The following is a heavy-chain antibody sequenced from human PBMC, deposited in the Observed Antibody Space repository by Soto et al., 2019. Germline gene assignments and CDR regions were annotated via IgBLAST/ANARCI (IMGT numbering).Heavy chain of an antibody. D-gene: IGHD6-13*01. Sequence: GGSLRLSCAASGFTFSSYAMSWVRQAPGKGLEWVSAISGSGGSTYYADSVKGRFTISRDNSKNTLYLQMNSLRAEDTAVYYCAKKVPIAAAGRGGRYMDVWGKGTTVTVSS. CDR1: GFTFSSYA. V-gene: IGHV3-23*01. CDR2: ISGSGGST. J-gene: IGHJ6*03. CDR3: AKKVPIAAAGRGGRYMDV.